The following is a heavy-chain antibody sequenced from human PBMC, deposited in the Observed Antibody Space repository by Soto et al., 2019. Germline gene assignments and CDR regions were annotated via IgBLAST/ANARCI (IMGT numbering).Heavy chain of an antibody. CDR3: ARGASP. CDR1: GYTSTSSE. Sequence: QVQLVQSGAEVKKPGASVKVSCKASGYTSTSSEINWGRQATGQGLEWMGWMNPNSGNTGYAQKFQGRITLTRSTSINTAYLELSSLSSDDSAVYYCARGASPWGQGTLVTVSS. J-gene: IGHJ4*02. V-gene: IGHV1-8*01. CDR2: MNPNSGNT.